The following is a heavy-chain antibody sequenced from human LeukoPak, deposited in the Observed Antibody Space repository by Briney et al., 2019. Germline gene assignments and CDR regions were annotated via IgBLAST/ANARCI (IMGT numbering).Heavy chain of an antibody. D-gene: IGHD2-2*01. CDR1: GFIFSSYA. CDR2: ISSNGGST. V-gene: IGHV3-64*01. Sequence: GGSLRLSRAAAGFIFSSYAMHWVREAPGKGLEYVSTISSNGGSTYYANAVKGRFSISRDNSKNTLYLQMGGLRAEDMAVYYCARGYCSSTSCAANCWGQGTLVTVSS. J-gene: IGHJ4*02. CDR3: ARGYCSSTSCAANC.